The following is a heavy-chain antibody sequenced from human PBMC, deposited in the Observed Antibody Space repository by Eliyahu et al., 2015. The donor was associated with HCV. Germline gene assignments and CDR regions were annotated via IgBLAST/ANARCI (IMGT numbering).Heavy chain of an antibody. V-gene: IGHV4-34*01. CDR1: GGSFSGYY. Sequence: QVQLQQWGAGLLKPSETLSLTCAVYGGSFSGYYWSWIRQPPGKGVEWIGEINHSGSTNYNPSLKSRVTISVDTSKNQFSLKLSSVTAADTAVYYCARGRFRGNFDYWGQGTLVTVSS. CDR3: ARGRFRGNFDY. D-gene: IGHD3-10*01. J-gene: IGHJ4*02. CDR2: INHSGST.